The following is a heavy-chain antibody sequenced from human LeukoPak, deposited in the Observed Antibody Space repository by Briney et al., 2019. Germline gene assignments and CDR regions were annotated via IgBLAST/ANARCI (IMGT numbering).Heavy chain of an antibody. V-gene: IGHV4-59*01. D-gene: IGHD2-8*01. J-gene: IGHJ4*02. Sequence: SETLSLTCTVSGGSISSYYWSWIRQPPGKGLEWIGYIYYSGSTNYNPSLKSRVTISVDTSKNQFSLKLISVTAADTAVYYCARGYCTNGVCYIGPFDYWGQGTLVTVSS. CDR1: GGSISSYY. CDR3: ARGYCTNGVCYIGPFDY. CDR2: IYYSGST.